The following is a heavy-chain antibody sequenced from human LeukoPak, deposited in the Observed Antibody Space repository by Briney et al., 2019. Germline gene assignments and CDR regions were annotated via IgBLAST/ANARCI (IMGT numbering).Heavy chain of an antibody. CDR2: ISSSSSYI. CDR1: GFTFSSYG. Sequence: GGSLRLSCAASGFTFSSYGMSWVRQAPGKGLEWVSSISSSSSYIYYADSVKGRFTISRDNAKNSLYLQMNSLRAEDTAVYYCARGLGFGGSGSYLDWGQGTLVTVSS. J-gene: IGHJ4*02. V-gene: IGHV3-21*01. D-gene: IGHD3-10*01. CDR3: ARGLGFGGSGSYLD.